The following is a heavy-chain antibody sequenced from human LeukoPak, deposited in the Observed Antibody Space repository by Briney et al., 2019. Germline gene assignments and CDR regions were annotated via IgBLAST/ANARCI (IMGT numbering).Heavy chain of an antibody. V-gene: IGHV3-74*01. D-gene: IGHD3-10*02. Sequence: PGGSLRLSCAASGFTFSSYWMHWVRQAPGKGLVWVSRINSDGSSTNYADSVKGGFTISRDNAKNTLYLQTTRLSAEVTSVYYCARVFGNWYFDLWGRGTLVTVSS. CDR2: INSDGSST. CDR1: GFTFSSYW. CDR3: ARVFGNWYFDL. J-gene: IGHJ2*01.